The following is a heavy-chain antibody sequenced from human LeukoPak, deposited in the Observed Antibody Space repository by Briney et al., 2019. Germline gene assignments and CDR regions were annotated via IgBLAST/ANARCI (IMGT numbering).Heavy chain of an antibody. V-gene: IGHV3-7*03. CDR3: ARRAGAYSHPYDY. D-gene: IGHD4/OR15-4a*01. CDR2: IKQDESEK. CDR1: GFTFGHYW. Sequence: GGSLRLSCAASGFTFGHYWMSWVRQAPGKGLEWLANIKQDESEKYYVDSVKGRFIISRDNAKNSLYLQMNSLRAEDTAVYYCARRAGAYSHPYDYWGQGTLVTVSS. J-gene: IGHJ4*02.